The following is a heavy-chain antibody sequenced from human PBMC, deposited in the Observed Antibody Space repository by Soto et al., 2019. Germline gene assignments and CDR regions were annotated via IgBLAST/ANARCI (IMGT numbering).Heavy chain of an antibody. D-gene: IGHD3-16*01. CDR1: GFTFSSYW. V-gene: IGHV3-7*01. CDR2: IKQDGSEK. J-gene: IGHJ5*02. Sequence: EAQLVEAGGGLVQPGGSLRVSCAVSGFTFSSYWMSWVRQAPGKGLEWVAKIKQDGSEKDYVDSVKGRFTISRDNANNSLFLHMYSLRAEDTAVYYCARGGRDAYTWFDPWGQGTLVNVSS. CDR3: ARGGRDAYTWFDP.